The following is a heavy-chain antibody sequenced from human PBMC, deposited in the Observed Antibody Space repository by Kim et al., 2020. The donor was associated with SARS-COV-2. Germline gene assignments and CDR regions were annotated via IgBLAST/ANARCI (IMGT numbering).Heavy chain of an antibody. V-gene: IGHV3-23*01. D-gene: IGHD6-19*01. Sequence: YIEAVKGRFTIYRDHSKNTLYLQMNSLRAEDTAVYYCAKSPLTWASAFDSWGRGTLVTVSS. J-gene: IGHJ4*02. CDR3: AKSPLTWASAFDS.